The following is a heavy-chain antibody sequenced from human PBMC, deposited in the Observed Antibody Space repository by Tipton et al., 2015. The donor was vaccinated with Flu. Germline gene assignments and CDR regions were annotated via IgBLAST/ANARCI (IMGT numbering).Heavy chain of an antibody. CDR2: IYYSGST. J-gene: IGHJ5*02. V-gene: IGHV4-59*01. CDR1: GGSISSYY. Sequence: LRLSCTVSGGSISSYYWSWIRQPPGKGLEWIGYIYYSGSTNYNPSLKSRVTISVDTSKNQFSLKLGSVTAADTAVYYCARGYAGWFDPWGQGTLVTVSS. CDR3: ARGYAGWFDP. D-gene: IGHD5-18*01.